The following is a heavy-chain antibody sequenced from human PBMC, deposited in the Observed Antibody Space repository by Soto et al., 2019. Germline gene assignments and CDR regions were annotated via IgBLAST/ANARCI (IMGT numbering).Heavy chain of an antibody. Sequence: EVQLLESGGGLVQPGGSLRLSCAASGFTFESYAMDWVRQAPGKGLEWVSTISGSGDNTYYADSVKGRFTISRDNSKNMMYLQMTSLRAEDTAVHYCAKNRGLQYYFDYWGQGTLVTVSS. V-gene: IGHV3-23*01. CDR3: AKNRGLQYYFDY. CDR1: GFTFESYA. J-gene: IGHJ4*02. CDR2: ISGSGDNT.